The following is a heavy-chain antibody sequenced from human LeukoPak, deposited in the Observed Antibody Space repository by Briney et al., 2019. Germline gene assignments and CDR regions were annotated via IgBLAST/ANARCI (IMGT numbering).Heavy chain of an antibody. CDR1: GFTFSDYY. D-gene: IGHD6-13*01. V-gene: IGHV3-11*01. Sequence: PGGSLRLSCAASGFTFSDYYMSWIRQAPGKGLEWVSYISSSGSTIYYADSVKGRFTISRDNAKNSLYLQMDSLRAEDTAVYYCARSSGEQLVLGWFDPWGQGTLVTVSS. CDR3: ARSSGEQLVLGWFDP. J-gene: IGHJ5*02. CDR2: ISSSGSTI.